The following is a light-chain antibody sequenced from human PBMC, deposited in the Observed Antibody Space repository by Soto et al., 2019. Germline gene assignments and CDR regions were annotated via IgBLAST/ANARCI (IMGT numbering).Light chain of an antibody. J-gene: IGKJ4*01. CDR1: QSVSSY. V-gene: IGKV3-11*01. Sequence: ETVLTQSPATLSLSPGERATLSCRASQSVSSYLAWYQQKPGQAPRLLIYDASNRATGIPARFSGSGSGTDFTLPISSLEPEDFAVYYCQQRGNWPLTFGGGTKVEIK. CDR2: DAS. CDR3: QQRGNWPLT.